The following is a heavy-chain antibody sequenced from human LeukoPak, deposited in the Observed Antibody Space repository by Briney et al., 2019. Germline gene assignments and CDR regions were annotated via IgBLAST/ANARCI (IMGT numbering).Heavy chain of an antibody. Sequence: AGGSLRLSCAASGFTFTSYSMNWVRQVPGKGLEWVANIKKDGSETYYVDSVKGRFTISRDNAKNSLYLQMNSLRAEDTAMYYCARGRYSGTTYYFDYWGQGTLVTVSS. D-gene: IGHD5-12*01. CDR2: IKKDGSET. CDR1: GFTFTSYS. V-gene: IGHV3-7*03. CDR3: ARGRYSGTTYYFDY. J-gene: IGHJ4*02.